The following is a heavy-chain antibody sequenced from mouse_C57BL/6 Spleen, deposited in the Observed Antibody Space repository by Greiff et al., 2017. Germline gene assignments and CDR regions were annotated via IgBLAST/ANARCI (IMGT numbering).Heavy chain of an antibody. V-gene: IGHV3-3*01. CDR1: GFSINSDCY. CDR2: TFYSGIT. CDR3: ARGAAQATYYAMDY. J-gene: IGHJ4*01. Sequence: EVQLVESGPSLVRPSQTLSLTCTVTGFSINSDCYWIWIRQFPGNKLEYIGYTFYSGITYYNPSLESRTYITRDTSKNQFSLKLSSVTTEDTATYYCARGAAQATYYAMDYWGQGTSVTVSS. D-gene: IGHD3-2*02.